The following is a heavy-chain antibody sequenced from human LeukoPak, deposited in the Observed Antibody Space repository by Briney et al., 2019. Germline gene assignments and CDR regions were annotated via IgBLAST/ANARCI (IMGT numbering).Heavy chain of an antibody. CDR1: GFTVITND. V-gene: IGHV3-53*01. Sequence: GGSLRLSCAASGFTVITNDMTWVRQAPGKGLEWVSVLYSDGNTKYADSVQGRFTISRDNSKNTLYLEMNSLSPDGTAVYYCARGVEPLAANTLAYWGQGTLVTVSP. CDR2: LYSDGNT. J-gene: IGHJ4*02. CDR3: ARGVEPLAANTLAY. D-gene: IGHD1-14*01.